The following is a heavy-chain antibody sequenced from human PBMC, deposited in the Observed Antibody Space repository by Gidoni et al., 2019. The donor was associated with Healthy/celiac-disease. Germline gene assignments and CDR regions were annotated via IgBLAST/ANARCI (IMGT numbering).Heavy chain of an antibody. D-gene: IGHD3-3*01. J-gene: IGHJ3*02. CDR2: INHSGST. CDR1: GGSFSGYY. V-gene: IGHV4-34*01. CDR3: ARGATYYDFWSGSASGAFDI. Sequence: QVQLQQWGAGLLKPSETLSLTCAVYGGSFSGYYWSWIRQPPGKGLEWIGEINHSGSTNYNPSLKSRVTISVDTSKNQFSLKLSSVTAADTAVYYCARGATYYDFWSGSASGAFDIWGQGTMVTVSS.